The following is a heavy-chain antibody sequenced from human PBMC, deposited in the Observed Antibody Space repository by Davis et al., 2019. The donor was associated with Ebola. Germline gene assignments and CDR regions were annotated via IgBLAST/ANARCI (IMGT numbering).Heavy chain of an antibody. J-gene: IGHJ6*02. Sequence: ASVKVSCKASGYTFTSYYMHWVRQAPGQGLEWMGIINPSGGSTSYAQKFQGRVTMTRDTSISTAYMELSGLRSDDTAVYYCARGYYDFWSGALNRYYYGMDVWGQGTTVTVSS. V-gene: IGHV1-46*01. CDR2: INPSGGST. CDR3: ARGYYDFWSGALNRYYYGMDV. D-gene: IGHD3-3*01. CDR1: GYTFTSYY.